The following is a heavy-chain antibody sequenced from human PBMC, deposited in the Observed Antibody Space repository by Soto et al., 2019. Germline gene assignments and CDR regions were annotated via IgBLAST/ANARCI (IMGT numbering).Heavy chain of an antibody. J-gene: IGHJ3*02. D-gene: IGHD3-10*01. V-gene: IGHV3-7*01. CDR2: INQGGREK. CDR3: AKYGSGNYGAYALDI. CDR1: GFTFGSYW. Sequence: EAQLVEPGGGLVQPGGSLRLSCAASGFTFGSYWMSWVRQAPGKGLEWVANINQGGREKNYVNSVKGRFSISRDDAERSHHLQMNSLRAEDTAVYYCAKYGSGNYGAYALDIWGQGTMVTVSS.